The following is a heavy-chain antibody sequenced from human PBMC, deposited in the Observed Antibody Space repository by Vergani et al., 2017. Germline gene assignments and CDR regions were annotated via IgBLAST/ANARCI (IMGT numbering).Heavy chain of an antibody. J-gene: IGHJ5*02. Sequence: VQLVESGGGLVQPGGSLRLSCAASGFTFSSYSMNWVRQAPGKGLEWVAVISYDGSNKYYADSVKGRFTISRDNSKNTLYLQMNSLRAEDTAVYYCARGFYGSGSRHWFDPWGQGTLDTVSS. CDR1: GFTFSSYS. CDR2: ISYDGSNK. V-gene: IGHV3-30*03. CDR3: ARGFYGSGSRHWFDP. D-gene: IGHD3-10*01.